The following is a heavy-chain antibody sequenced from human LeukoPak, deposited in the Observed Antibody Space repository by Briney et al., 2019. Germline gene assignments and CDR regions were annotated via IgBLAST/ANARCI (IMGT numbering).Heavy chain of an antibody. Sequence: GGSLRLSCAASGFTFSRYAMHWVRQAPGKGLEYVSAISSNGGSTYYANSVKGRFTISRDNSKNTLYLQMGSLRAEDMAVYYCARPPLYGYWGQGTLVTVSS. CDR2: ISSNGGST. J-gene: IGHJ4*02. CDR3: ARPPLYGY. CDR1: GFTFSRYA. V-gene: IGHV3-64*01. D-gene: IGHD2-2*02.